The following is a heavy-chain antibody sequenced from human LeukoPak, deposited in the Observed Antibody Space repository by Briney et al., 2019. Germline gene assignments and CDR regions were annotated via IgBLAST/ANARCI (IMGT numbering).Heavy chain of an antibody. J-gene: IGHJ5*02. Sequence: SETLSLTCTVSGGSISSGDYYWSWIRQPPGKGLEWIGYIYYSGSTYYNPSLKSRVTISVDTSKNQFSLKLSSVTAADTAVYYCARAGIYGSGSYSPNWFDPWGQGTLVTVSS. D-gene: IGHD3-10*01. CDR3: ARAGIYGSGSYSPNWFDP. CDR2: IYYSGST. V-gene: IGHV4-30-4*08. CDR1: GGSISSGDYY.